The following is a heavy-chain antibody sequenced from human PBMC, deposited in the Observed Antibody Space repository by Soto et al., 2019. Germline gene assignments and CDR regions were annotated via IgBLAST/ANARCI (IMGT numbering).Heavy chain of an antibody. CDR3: AKDRMGAGVPGYFDY. V-gene: IGHV3-30*18. J-gene: IGHJ4*02. CDR2: IIYDGSTK. D-gene: IGHD3-10*01. Sequence: QVQLVESGGGVVQPGRSLRLSCAASGFTFSSYGMHWVRQAPGKGLEWVAVIIYDGSTKYYADSVKGRFTISRDNSKSTLYLQMNRLGAEDTAVYYCAKDRMGAGVPGYFDYWGQGTLVTVSS. CDR1: GFTFSSYG.